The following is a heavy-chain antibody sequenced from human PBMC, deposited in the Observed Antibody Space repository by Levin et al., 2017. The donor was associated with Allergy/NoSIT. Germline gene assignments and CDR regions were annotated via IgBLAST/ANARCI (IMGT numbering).Heavy chain of an antibody. CDR2: ISGSGGST. J-gene: IGHJ4*02. CDR3: AKDYSNSFRPWYYFDY. D-gene: IGHD4-11*01. V-gene: IGHV3-23*01. CDR1: GFTFSSYA. Sequence: GGSLRLSCAASGFTFSSYAMSWVRQAPGKGLEWVSAISGSGGSTYYADSVKGRFTISRDNSKNTLYLQMNSLRAEDTAVYYCAKDYSNSFRPWYYFDYWGQGTLVTVSS.